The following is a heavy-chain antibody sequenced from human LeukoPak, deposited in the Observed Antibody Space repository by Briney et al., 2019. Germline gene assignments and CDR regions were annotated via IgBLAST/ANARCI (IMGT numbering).Heavy chain of an antibody. V-gene: IGHV3-23*01. Sequence: GGTLRLSCAASGFIFSSYAMTWVRQGPGKGLEWVSSIRGDSRYTYYADSVKGRFIISRDNSKNTLNLRLNSLKVEDTAVYFCAKEYCSNGVCYVGFDSWGQGTLVTVSS. CDR1: GFIFSSYA. D-gene: IGHD2-8*01. CDR2: IRGDSRYT. J-gene: IGHJ4*02. CDR3: AKEYCSNGVCYVGFDS.